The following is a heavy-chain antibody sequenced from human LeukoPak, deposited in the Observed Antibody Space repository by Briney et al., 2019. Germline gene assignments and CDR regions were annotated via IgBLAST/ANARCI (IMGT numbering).Heavy chain of an antibody. CDR3: ARVVEMATMTPSAFDI. Sequence: SETLSLTCAVSGGSISTSNSYWGWIRRPPGKGLEWVGSIYYSGNTYYNPSLKSRVTISVDTSKNQFSLKLTSVTAADTAVYYCARVVEMATMTPSAFDIWGQGTMVTVSS. V-gene: IGHV4-39*01. CDR1: GGSISTSNSY. D-gene: IGHD5-24*01. J-gene: IGHJ3*02. CDR2: IYYSGNT.